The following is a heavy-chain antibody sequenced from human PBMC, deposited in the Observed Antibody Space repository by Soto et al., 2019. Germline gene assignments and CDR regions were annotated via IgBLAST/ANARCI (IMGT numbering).Heavy chain of an antibody. V-gene: IGHV3-30*14. J-gene: IGHJ5*02. D-gene: IGHD4-17*01. CDR1: GFLFSTST. Sequence: LRLSCEASGFLFSTSTLNWVRRAPGKGLEWVAEISSRGTDIYYADSVKGRFTISRDNSKNTLYLLLDRVKSDDTAVYFCATLGRADYPPLAAWGQGTLVTVSS. CDR2: ISSRGTDI. CDR3: ATLGRADYPPLAA.